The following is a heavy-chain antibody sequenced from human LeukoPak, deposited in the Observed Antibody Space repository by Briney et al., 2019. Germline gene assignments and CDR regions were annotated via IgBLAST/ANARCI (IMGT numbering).Heavy chain of an antibody. J-gene: IGHJ4*02. CDR2: IYSSGST. CDR3: ASTYYYDSSGYYSGDPTVFDY. CDR1: GGSISSYY. D-gene: IGHD3-22*01. V-gene: IGHV4-4*07. Sequence: PSETLSLTCTVSGGSISSYYWSWIRQPAGKGLEWLGRIYSSGSTNYNPSLKSRVTMSVDTSKNQFSLKLSSVTAADTAVYYCASTYYYDSSGYYSGDPTVFDYWGQGTLVTVSS.